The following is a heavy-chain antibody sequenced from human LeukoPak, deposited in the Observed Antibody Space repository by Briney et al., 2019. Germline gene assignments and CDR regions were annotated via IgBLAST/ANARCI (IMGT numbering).Heavy chain of an antibody. CDR3: AKAGDSSAFYSYFDY. Sequence: PGGSLRLSCAASGFIFSSYAMSWVRQAPGKGLEWVSGISSSGGSTYYADSVKGRFTISRDNSKNTLYLQMNSLRAEDTAVYYCAKAGDSSAFYSYFDYWGQGTLVTVSS. J-gene: IGHJ4*02. D-gene: IGHD3-22*01. CDR2: ISSSGGST. CDR1: GFIFSSYA. V-gene: IGHV3-23*01.